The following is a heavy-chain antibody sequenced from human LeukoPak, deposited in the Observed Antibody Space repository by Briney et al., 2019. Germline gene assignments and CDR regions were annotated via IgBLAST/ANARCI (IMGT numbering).Heavy chain of an antibody. CDR1: GGSISSSSYY. D-gene: IGHD3-22*01. J-gene: IGHJ5*02. CDR3: ARDQDYYDSSGYWSGALNWFDP. CDR2: IYYSGST. V-gene: IGHV4-39*07. Sequence: SETLSLTCTVSGGSISSSSYYWGWIRQPPGKGLGWIGSIYYSGSTYYNPSLKSRVTISVDTSKNQFSLKLSSVTAADTAVYYCARDQDYYDSSGYWSGALNWFDPWGQGTLVTVSS.